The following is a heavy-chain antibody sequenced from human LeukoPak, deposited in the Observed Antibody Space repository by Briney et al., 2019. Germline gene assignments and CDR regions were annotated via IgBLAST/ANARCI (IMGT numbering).Heavy chain of an antibody. CDR2: IGGSSSYI. J-gene: IGHJ6*02. Sequence: GGSLRLSCAASGFTFSSYSMNWVRQAPGKGLEWVSSIGGSSSYIYYADSGKGRFTISRDNAKNSLYLQMNSLRAEDTAVYYCARDLNPIAAAGDYYYGMDVWGQGTTVTVSS. CDR3: ARDLNPIAAAGDYYYGMDV. V-gene: IGHV3-21*01. D-gene: IGHD6-13*01. CDR1: GFTFSSYS.